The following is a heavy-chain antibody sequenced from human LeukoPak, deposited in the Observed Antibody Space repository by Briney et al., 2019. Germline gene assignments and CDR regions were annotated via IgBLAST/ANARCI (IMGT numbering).Heavy chain of an antibody. J-gene: IGHJ4*02. CDR2: IRGKVYNGTT. V-gene: IGHV3-49*04. Sequence: QPGRSLRLSRTTSGFTFRDYAVIWVRQAPGKGLEGVGMIRGKVYNGTTQYAASVKGRFIISRDDSKGVAHLQMNSLKTEDTGVYYCSCRSGGDYWGQGTRVTVSS. CDR3: SCRSGGDY. CDR1: GFTFRDYA. D-gene: IGHD2-15*01.